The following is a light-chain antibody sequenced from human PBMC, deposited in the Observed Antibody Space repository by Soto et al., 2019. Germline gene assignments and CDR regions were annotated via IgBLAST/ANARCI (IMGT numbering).Light chain of an antibody. Sequence: EIVLTQSPGTLSLSPGERATLSCGASQSVTSNYLAWYQQKPGQAPRLLIYGASRRATGVPDRFIGSGSGTDFTLTISGLEPEDFAVYYCQHYITSLTTFGQGTKVDIK. J-gene: IGKJ1*01. V-gene: IGKV3-20*01. CDR2: GAS. CDR1: QSVTSNY. CDR3: QHYITSLTT.